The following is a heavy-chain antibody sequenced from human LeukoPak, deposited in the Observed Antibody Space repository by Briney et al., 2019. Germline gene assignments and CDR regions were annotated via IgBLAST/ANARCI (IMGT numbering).Heavy chain of an antibody. Sequence: GGSLRLSCAASGFTFSSYWMSWVCQAPGKGLEWVATIKQDGSEKDFVDSVKGRFTISRDNAKNSLYLQMNSLRAEDTALYYCARVGYYYHYWGQGTLVTVSS. V-gene: IGHV3-7*01. CDR3: ARVGYYYHY. D-gene: IGHD3-22*01. CDR1: GFTFSSYW. J-gene: IGHJ4*02. CDR2: IKQDGSEK.